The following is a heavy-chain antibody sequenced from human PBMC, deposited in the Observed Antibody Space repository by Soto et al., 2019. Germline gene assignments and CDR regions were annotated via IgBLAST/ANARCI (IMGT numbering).Heavy chain of an antibody. V-gene: IGHV3-30*03. D-gene: IGHD2-15*01. J-gene: IGHJ1*01. Sequence: QVQLVESGGGVVQPGRSLRLSCAASGFSFSYYAMHWVRQAPGKGLEWVAVIAYDASKKYYADSVKGRFTISRDNSKNTLYLQINSLRDEDTAVYYCASPYCSGGRCYLTEYFQHWGQGTLVTVSS. CDR2: IAYDASKK. CDR3: ASPYCSGGRCYLTEYFQH. CDR1: GFSFSYYA.